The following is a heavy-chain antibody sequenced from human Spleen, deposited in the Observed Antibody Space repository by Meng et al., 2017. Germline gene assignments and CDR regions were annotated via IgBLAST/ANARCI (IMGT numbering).Heavy chain of an antibody. CDR2: IDYSGST. Sequence: SETLSPTCAVSGGSTNRNNWWSWIRQHPRKGLEWIGYIDYSGSTHYNPSLKSPVTISVDTSKNQFSLQLRSVTAADTAVFYCARGPGYGGNRYFDLWGRGTLVTVSS. CDR3: ARGPGYGGNRYFDL. CDR1: GGSTNRNNW. D-gene: IGHD4-23*01. V-gene: IGHV4-31*11. J-gene: IGHJ2*01.